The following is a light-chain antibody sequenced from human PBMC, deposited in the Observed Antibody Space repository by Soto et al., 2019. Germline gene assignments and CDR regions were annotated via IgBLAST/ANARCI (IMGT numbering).Light chain of an antibody. J-gene: IGKJ1*01. CDR1: QGITSW. CDR2: AAS. CDR3: QQATSFPRT. Sequence: DIEMTQSPSFVSASVGDRVTISCRASQGITSWLAWYQQKPGKAPKLLIYAASTLQGGVPSRFSGSGSGTEFTLSISSLQPEDFATYYCQQATSFPRTFGRGTKVDIK. V-gene: IGKV1-12*01.